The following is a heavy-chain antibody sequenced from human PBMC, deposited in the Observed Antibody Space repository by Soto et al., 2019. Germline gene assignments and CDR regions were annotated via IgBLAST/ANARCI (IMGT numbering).Heavy chain of an antibody. CDR3: VKKSGWFNP. CDR2: IGASGTIT. Sequence: PGGSLRHSCAASGFMFSPTDRSWGRQRPGKGRGGVTTIGASGTITNYAVSVRGRFTIPRDNSKNTVYLQMECLPADGTAVYYCVKKSGWFNPWGQGT. CDR1: GFMFSPTD. V-gene: IGHV3-23*01. D-gene: IGHD3-10*01. J-gene: IGHJ5*02.